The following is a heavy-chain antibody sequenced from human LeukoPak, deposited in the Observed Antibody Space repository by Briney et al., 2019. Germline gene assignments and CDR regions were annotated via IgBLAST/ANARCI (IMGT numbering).Heavy chain of an antibody. Sequence: QPGGSLRLSCAASGFTFSNYWMHWVRQAPGRGPVWVSRIKSDGSSTRFADSVQGRFTIARDNGKNTLYLQMNSLRAEDTAVYYCARGGDSGNWYPGYFDYWGQGALVTVSS. J-gene: IGHJ4*02. CDR2: IKSDGSST. D-gene: IGHD6-13*01. CDR3: ARGGDSGNWYPGYFDY. V-gene: IGHV3-74*01. CDR1: GFTFSNYW.